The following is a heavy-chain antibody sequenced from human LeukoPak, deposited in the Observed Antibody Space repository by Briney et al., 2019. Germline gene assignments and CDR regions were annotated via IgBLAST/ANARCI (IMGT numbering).Heavy chain of an antibody. CDR2: ISGSGGST. CDR3: AKRGVVIRVILVGFHKEAYYFDS. CDR1: GITLSNYG. D-gene: IGHD3-22*01. J-gene: IGHJ4*02. V-gene: IGHV3-23*01. Sequence: GSLRLSCAVSGITLSNYGMSWVRQAPGKGLEWVAGISGSGGSTYYAYSVKGRFTISRDNSKNTLYLQMISLRAEDTAVYFCAKRGVVIRVILVGFHKEAYYFDSWGQGALVTVSS.